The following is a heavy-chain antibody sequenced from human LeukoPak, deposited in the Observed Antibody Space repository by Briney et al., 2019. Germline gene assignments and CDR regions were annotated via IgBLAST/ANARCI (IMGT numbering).Heavy chain of an antibody. J-gene: IGHJ6*02. CDR2: ISSSSSTI. CDR1: GFTFSSYS. V-gene: IGHV3-48*01. CDR3: ARRDRYYGMDV. D-gene: IGHD3-22*01. Sequence: GGSLRLSCAASGFTFSSYSMNWVRQAPGKGLEWVSYISSSSSTIYYADSVKGRFTISRDNAKNSLYLQMNSLRAEDTAVYYCARRDRYYGMDVWGQGTTVTVSS.